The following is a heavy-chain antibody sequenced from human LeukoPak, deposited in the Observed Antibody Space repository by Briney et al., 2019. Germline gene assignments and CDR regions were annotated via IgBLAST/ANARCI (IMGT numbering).Heavy chain of an antibody. CDR1: GFTFSNYW. V-gene: IGHV3-7*01. CDR3: ARIGYSSSSMDY. D-gene: IGHD6-6*01. CDR2: INQDGSVK. J-gene: IGHJ4*02. Sequence: GGSLRLSCAASGFTFSNYWMSWVRQAPGKGLEWVANINQDGSVKYYVDSVKGRFTISRDNAKNSLYLRVSSLRAEDTAIYYCARIGYSSSSMDYWGQGTLVTVSS.